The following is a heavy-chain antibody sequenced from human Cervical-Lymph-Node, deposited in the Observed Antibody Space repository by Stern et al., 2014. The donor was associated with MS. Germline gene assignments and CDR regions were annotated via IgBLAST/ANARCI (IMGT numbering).Heavy chain of an antibody. V-gene: IGHV2-5*01. J-gene: IGHJ4*02. CDR3: AHRTAGPFDY. CDR2: IYWYDQK. Sequence: QVTLRESGPALVKPTQTLTLTCTFSGFSLSTSGLGVGWIRQPPGEALEWLAYIYWYDQKRYSPSLKSRLTITKDTSKNQVVLTLTNVDPVDTDTYYCAHRTAGPFDYWGQGTLVTVSS. CDR1: GFSLSTSGLG.